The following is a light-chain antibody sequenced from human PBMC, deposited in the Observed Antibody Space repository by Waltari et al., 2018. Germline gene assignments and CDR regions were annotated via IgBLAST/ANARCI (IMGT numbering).Light chain of an antibody. CDR1: SHDIGAYRY. Sequence: QSALTQPASVSGSPGQSITISCPGTSHDIGAYRYVTWYHQRPGKVPKLIIYDLTERPSGVSNRFSGSKSGSTASLTVSGLQAEDEGLFYCSAYTSRGTLKFGGGTRVTVL. CDR3: SAYTSRGTLK. J-gene: IGLJ2*01. CDR2: DLT. V-gene: IGLV2-14*03.